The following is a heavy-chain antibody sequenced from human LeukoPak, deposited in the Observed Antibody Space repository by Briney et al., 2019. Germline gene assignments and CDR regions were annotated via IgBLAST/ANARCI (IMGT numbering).Heavy chain of an antibody. CDR2: ISYDASNK. CDR1: GFTFDNYA. D-gene: IGHD6-13*01. J-gene: IGHJ4*02. Sequence: GGSLRLSCAASGFTFDNYAMHWVRQAPGKGLEWVAVISYDASNKYYADSVKGRFTISRDNSKNTLYLQMNSLRAEDTAVYYCAKSSPLDLGIAAPAPDYWGQGTLVTVSS. CDR3: AKSSPLDLGIAAPAPDY. V-gene: IGHV3-30-3*02.